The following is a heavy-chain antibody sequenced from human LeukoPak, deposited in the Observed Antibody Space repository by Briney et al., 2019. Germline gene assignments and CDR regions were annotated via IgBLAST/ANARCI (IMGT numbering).Heavy chain of an antibody. CDR1: GFTFSSYS. J-gene: IGHJ4*02. D-gene: IGHD1-26*01. V-gene: IGHV3-21*01. CDR3: AREGGSYWVY. Sequence: PGGSLRLSCAASGFTFSSYSMNWVRQAPRKGLEWVSSISSSSSYIYYADSVKGRFTISRDNAKNSLYLQMNSLRAEDTAVYYCAREGGSYWVYWGQGTLVTVSS. CDR2: ISSSSSYI.